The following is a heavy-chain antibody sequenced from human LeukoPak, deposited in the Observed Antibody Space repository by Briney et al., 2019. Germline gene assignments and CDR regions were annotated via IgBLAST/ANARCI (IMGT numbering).Heavy chain of an antibody. CDR2: INPNSGGT. J-gene: IGHJ6*01. Sequence: ASVRVSCTASGYTFTAYYMHWVRQAPGQGLEWMGWINPNSGGTNYAQKFQGRVTMTRDTSISTAYMELSRLRSDDTAVYYCARDLVHIVVVTAIDYYYGMDVWGQGTTVTVSS. V-gene: IGHV1-2*02. D-gene: IGHD2-21*02. CDR1: GYTFTAYY. CDR3: ARDLVHIVVVTAIDYYYGMDV.